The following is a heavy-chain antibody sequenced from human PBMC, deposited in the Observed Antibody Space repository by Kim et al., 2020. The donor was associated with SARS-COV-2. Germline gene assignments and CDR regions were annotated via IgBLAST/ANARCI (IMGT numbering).Heavy chain of an antibody. CDR1: GFTFSSYW. CDR3: ARRAVDCSGTYYFDY. CDR2: IYSDGSGT. Sequence: GGSLRLSCAASGFTFSSYWMHWVRQAPGKGLVWVSRIYSDGSGTSYADSVKGRFTISRDNAKNTLYLQMNSLRAEDTALYYCARRAVDCSGTYYFDYWGQGTLVTVSS. J-gene: IGHJ4*02. D-gene: IGHD2-15*01. V-gene: IGHV3-74*01.